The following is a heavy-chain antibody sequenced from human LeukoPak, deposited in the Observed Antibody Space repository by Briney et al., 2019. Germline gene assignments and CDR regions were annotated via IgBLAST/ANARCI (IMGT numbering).Heavy chain of an antibody. CDR1: GYTFTDSY. V-gene: IGHV1-2*06. D-gene: IGHD3/OR15-3a*01. J-gene: IGHJ6*03. CDR3: ARDSPMISGPYYHYYMDV. CDR2: INPNSGDP. Sequence: ASVKVSCKTSGYTFTDSYIHWVRQAPGQGLEWMGRINPNSGDPNYPQKFQGRVTMTRDTSISTAYMELSRLRSDDTAVYYCARDSPMISGPYYHYYMDVWGKGTTVTISS.